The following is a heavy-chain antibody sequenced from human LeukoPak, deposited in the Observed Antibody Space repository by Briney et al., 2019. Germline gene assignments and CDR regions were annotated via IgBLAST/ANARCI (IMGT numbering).Heavy chain of an antibody. Sequence: GGSLTLSCAASVFIFNRYRMMGVRRSPGRGLEWVGNIKQDGSQKKYADSVKGRLTLDRDHAKNSLSLQMNNLAVEDTAVYYCASRAVVAREDYWGQGTLVTVSS. CDR3: ASRAVVAREDY. CDR2: IKQDGSQK. J-gene: IGHJ4*02. CDR1: VFIFNRYR. D-gene: IGHD2-15*01. V-gene: IGHV3-7*01.